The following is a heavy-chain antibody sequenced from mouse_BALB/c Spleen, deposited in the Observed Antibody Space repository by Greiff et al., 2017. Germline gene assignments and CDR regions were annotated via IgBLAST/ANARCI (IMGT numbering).Heavy chain of an antibody. D-gene: IGHD2-1*01. J-gene: IGHJ4*01. Sequence: EVHLVESGGDLVKPGGSLKLSCAASGFTFSSYGMSWVRQTPDKRLEWVATISDGGSYTYYPDSVKGRFTISRDNAKNNLYLQMSSLKSEDTAMYYCARGDGNYGGNWGQGTSVTVSS. V-gene: IGHV5-6*01. CDR1: GFTFSSYG. CDR3: ARGDGNYGGN. CDR2: ISDGGSYT.